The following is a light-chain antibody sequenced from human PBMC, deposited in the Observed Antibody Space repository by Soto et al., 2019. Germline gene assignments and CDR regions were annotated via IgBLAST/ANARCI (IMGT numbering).Light chain of an antibody. CDR3: QQRSNSPPWIT. J-gene: IGKJ5*01. CDR1: QSVSIY. CDR2: DAS. Sequence: EIVLTQSPATLSLSPGERATLSCMASQSVSIYLSWYQQKPCQAPRLLIYDASNRATGIPAKFSGSGSGTDFTLTISSLEPEDAAVYYCQQRSNSPPWITFGQGTRLEI. V-gene: IGKV3-11*01.